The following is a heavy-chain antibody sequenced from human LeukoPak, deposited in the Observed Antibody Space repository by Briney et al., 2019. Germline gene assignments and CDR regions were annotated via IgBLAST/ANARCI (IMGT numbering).Heavy chain of an antibody. J-gene: IGHJ4*02. D-gene: IGHD3-10*01. CDR3: ARTRPYYYRSGSRTYFDY. CDR1: GGSFSGYY. V-gene: IGHV4-34*01. Sequence: PSETLSLTCAVYGGSFSGYYWSWIRQPPGKGLEWIGEINHSGSTNYNPSLKSRVTISVDTSKNQFSLKLSSVTAADTAVYYCARTRPYYYRSGSRTYFDYWGQGTLVTVSS. CDR2: INHSGST.